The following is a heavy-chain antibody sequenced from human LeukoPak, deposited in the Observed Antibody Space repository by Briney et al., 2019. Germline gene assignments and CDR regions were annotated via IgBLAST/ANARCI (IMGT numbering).Heavy chain of an antibody. CDR2: IYYSGST. Sequence: SETLSLTCTVSGGSISSYYWSWIRQPPGKGLEWIGYIYYSGSTNYDPSLKSRVTISVDTSKNQFSLKLSSVTAADTAVYYCARADSNYEAFYYYYYMDVWGKGTTVTVSS. CDR3: ARADSNYEAFYYYYYMDV. D-gene: IGHD4-11*01. CDR1: GGSISSYY. J-gene: IGHJ6*03. V-gene: IGHV4-59*01.